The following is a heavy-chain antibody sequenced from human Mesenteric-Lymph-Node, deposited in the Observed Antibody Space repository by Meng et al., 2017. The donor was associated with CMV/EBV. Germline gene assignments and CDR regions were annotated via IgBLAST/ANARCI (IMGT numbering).Heavy chain of an antibody. CDR3: AVNYGLGTHFYYFDS. CDR1: GFTFTGHY. Sequence: ASVKVSCKPSGFTFTGHYIHWVRQAPGQGLEWMGWINPDSGATNYAQKFQGRVTMTRDTSISTVYMELRRLRSDDTAVYYCAVNYGLGTHFYYFDSWGQGTLVTVSS. J-gene: IGHJ4*02. D-gene: IGHD3-10*01. V-gene: IGHV1-2*02. CDR2: INPDSGAT.